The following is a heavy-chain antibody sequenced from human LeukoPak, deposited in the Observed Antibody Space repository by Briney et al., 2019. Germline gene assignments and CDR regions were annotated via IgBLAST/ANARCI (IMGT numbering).Heavy chain of an antibody. D-gene: IGHD4-17*01. CDR3: ARGNGDQRNGAFDY. V-gene: IGHV1-69*04. CDR1: GGTFSSYA. CDR2: IVPILGIA. Sequence: SVKVSCKASGGTFSSYAISWVRQAPGQGLEWMGRIVPILGIANYAQKFQGRVTITADKSTSTAYMELSSLRSEDTAVYYCARGNGDQRNGAFDYWGQGTPVTVS. J-gene: IGHJ4*02.